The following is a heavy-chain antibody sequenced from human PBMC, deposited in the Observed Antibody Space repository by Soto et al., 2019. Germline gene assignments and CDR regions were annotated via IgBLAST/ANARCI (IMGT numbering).Heavy chain of an antibody. V-gene: IGHV3-23*01. CDR2: ISGGADGT. Sequence: EVQLLDSGGGLVQPGGSLRLSCAASGFIFRNYAMSWVRQAPGRGLEWVSSISGGADGTYYADSVKGRFAMSRDNSKDTLYLQMNNLRAEDTAVYYCAKETAMVGERCFDYWGQGTLVTVSS. D-gene: IGHD1-26*01. J-gene: IGHJ4*02. CDR1: GFIFRNYA. CDR3: AKETAMVGERCFDY.